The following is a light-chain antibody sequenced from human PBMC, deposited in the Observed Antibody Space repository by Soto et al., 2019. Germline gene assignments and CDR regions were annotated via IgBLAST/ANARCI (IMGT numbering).Light chain of an antibody. CDR3: QQFNSYTWT. J-gene: IGKJ1*01. CDR1: QSISNW. Sequence: IQMTQSPSTRSASLGDRVTITCGASQSISNWLAWYQQKAGRAPKLLIYKASSLESGVPSRFSGSGSGTQCTFTISSLKKDDVATYYCQQFNSYTWTFGQGTKVDNK. V-gene: IGKV1-5*03. CDR2: KAS.